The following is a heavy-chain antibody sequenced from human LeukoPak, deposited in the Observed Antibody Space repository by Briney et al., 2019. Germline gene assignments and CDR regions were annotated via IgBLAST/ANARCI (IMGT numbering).Heavy chain of an antibody. D-gene: IGHD6-19*01. V-gene: IGHV6-1*01. CDR1: GDSVSSNSAA. J-gene: IGHJ5*02. CDR3: ARGVQQWLVTWFDP. Sequence: SQTLSLTCAISGDSVSSNSAAWNWIRQSPSRGLEWLGRTYYRSKWYYDYALSVKSRITINPDTSKNQLSLQLNSVTPEDTAVYYCARGVQQWLVTWFDPWGQGTLVTVSS. CDR2: TYYRSKWYY.